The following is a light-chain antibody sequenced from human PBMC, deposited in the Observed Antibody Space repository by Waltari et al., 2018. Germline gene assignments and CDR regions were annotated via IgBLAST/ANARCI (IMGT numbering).Light chain of an antibody. CDR2: GAS. V-gene: IGKV3-20*01. Sequence: EIVLTQSPGTLSLSPGERATLSCRASQSVSSNYLAWYQQKPGRAPRLLIYGASSRATGIPDRFSGSGSGTDFTLTISRLELEDFAVYYCQQFGSSPKTFGQGTKVEIK. J-gene: IGKJ1*01. CDR1: QSVSSNY. CDR3: QQFGSSPKT.